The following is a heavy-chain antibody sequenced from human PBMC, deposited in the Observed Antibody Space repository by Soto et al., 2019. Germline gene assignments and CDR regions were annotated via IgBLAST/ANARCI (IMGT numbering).Heavy chain of an antibody. CDR1: GFTFSGYW. CDR2: IKQDGGEK. D-gene: IGHD6-6*01. CDR3: ARVASIAAFY. Sequence: EVQLVESGGGLVQPGGSLRLSCAASGFTFSGYWMSWVRQAPGKGLEWVANIKQDGGEKFYVDSVKGRFTISRDNATNSRSLQTNSLRAEDTAVYYCARVASIAAFYWGQGNLVTVSS. V-gene: IGHV3-7*05. J-gene: IGHJ4*02.